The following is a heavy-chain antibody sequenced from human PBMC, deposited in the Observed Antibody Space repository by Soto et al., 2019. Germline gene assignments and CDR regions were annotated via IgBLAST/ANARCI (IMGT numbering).Heavy chain of an antibody. J-gene: IGHJ5*02. CDR2: ISSSGSTI. CDR3: ARGGYCSSTSCYKGGRNWFDP. Sequence: QVQLVEAGGGLVKPGGSLRLSCAASGFTFSDYYMSWIRQAPGKGLEWVSYISSSGSTIYYADSVKGRFTISRDNAKNSLYLQRNSRRAEDTALYYCARGGYCSSTSCYKGGRNWFDPCGQGTLVTVSS. CDR1: GFTFSDYY. D-gene: IGHD2-2*01. V-gene: IGHV3-11*01.